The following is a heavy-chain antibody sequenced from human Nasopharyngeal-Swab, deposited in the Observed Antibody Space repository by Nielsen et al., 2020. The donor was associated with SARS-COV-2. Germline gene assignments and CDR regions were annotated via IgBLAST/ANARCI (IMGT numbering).Heavy chain of an antibody. J-gene: IGHJ6*03. D-gene: IGHD3-9*01. Sequence: SETLSLTCTVSGGSISSGSYYWSWIRQPAGKGLEWIGRIYTSGSTNYNPSLKSRVPISVDTSKNQFSLKLSSVTAADTAVYYCAREKGAILTGYYQAYYYYYMDVWGKGTTVTVSS. CDR1: GGSISSGSYY. V-gene: IGHV4-61*02. CDR3: AREKGAILTGYYQAYYYYYMDV. CDR2: IYTSGST.